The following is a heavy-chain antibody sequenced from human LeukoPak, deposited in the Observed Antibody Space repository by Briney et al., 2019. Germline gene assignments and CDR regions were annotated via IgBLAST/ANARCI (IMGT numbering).Heavy chain of an antibody. CDR3: ARDTDYGDYSDDNRFIDYYGMDV. Sequence: GGSLRLSCAASGFTFSSYAMHWVRQAPGKGLEWVAVISYDGSNKYYADSVKGRFTISRDNSKNTLYPQMNSLRAEDTAVYYCARDTDYGDYSDDNRFIDYYGMDVWGQGTTVTVSS. CDR1: GFTFSSYA. D-gene: IGHD4-17*01. J-gene: IGHJ6*02. CDR2: ISYDGSNK. V-gene: IGHV3-30-3*01.